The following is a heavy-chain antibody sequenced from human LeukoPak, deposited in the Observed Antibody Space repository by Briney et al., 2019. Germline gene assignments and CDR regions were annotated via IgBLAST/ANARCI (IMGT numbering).Heavy chain of an antibody. CDR2: IYYSGST. CDR3: ARDLGSGEYDY. V-gene: IGHV4-59*02. CDR1: GGSVSSRN. Sequence: SETLSLICTVSGGSVSSRNWSWIRQPPGKGLEWIGYIYYSGSTNYNPSLKSRVTISVDTFKNQVSLKLTSVTAADTAVYYCARDLGSGEYDYWGQGTLVTVSS. J-gene: IGHJ4*02. D-gene: IGHD3-10*01.